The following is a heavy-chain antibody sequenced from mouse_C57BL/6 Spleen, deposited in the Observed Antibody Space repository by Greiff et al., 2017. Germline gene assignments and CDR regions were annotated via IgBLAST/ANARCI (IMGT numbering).Heavy chain of an antibody. CDR1: GFSFNTYA. J-gene: IGHJ3*01. Sequence: EVQLVESGGGLVQPKGSLKLSCAASGFSFNTYAMNWVRQAPGKGLEWVARIRSKSNNYATYYADSVKDRFTISRDDSESMLYLQMNNLKTEDTAMYYCVRELLRSSFAYWGQGTLVTVSA. CDR3: VRELLRSSFAY. V-gene: IGHV10-1*01. D-gene: IGHD1-1*01. CDR2: IRSKSNNYAT.